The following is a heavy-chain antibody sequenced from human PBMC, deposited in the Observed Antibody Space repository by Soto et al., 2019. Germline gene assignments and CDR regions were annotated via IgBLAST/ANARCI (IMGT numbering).Heavy chain of an antibody. J-gene: IGHJ4*02. CDR1: GFTFSSYG. V-gene: IGHV3-33*01. Sequence: VQLVESGGGVVQPGRSLRLSCAASGFTFSSYGMHWVRQAPGKGLEWVAVIWYDGSNKYYADSVKGRFTISRDNSKNTLYLQMNSLRAEDTAVYYCARTQMVRGVIPFDYWGQGTLVTVSS. CDR2: IWYDGSNK. D-gene: IGHD3-10*01. CDR3: ARTQMVRGVIPFDY.